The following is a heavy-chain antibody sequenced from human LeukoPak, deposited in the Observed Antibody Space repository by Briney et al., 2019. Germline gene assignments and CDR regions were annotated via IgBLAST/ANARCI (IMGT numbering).Heavy chain of an antibody. D-gene: IGHD3-22*01. CDR2: INHSGST. CDR3: ARGSGSLADYYDSSGYYSVSDAFDI. Sequence: NPSETLSHTCAVYGGSFSGYYWSWIRQPPGKGLEWIGEINHSGSTNYNPSLKSRVTISVDTSKNQFSLKLSSVTAADTAVYYCARGSGSLADYYDSSGYYSVSDAFDIWGQGTMVTVSS. J-gene: IGHJ3*02. CDR1: GGSFSGYY. V-gene: IGHV4-34*01.